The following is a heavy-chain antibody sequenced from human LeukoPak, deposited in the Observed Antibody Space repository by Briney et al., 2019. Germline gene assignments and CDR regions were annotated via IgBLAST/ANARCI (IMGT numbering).Heavy chain of an antibody. CDR2: INPNSGGT. V-gene: IGHV1-2*02. Sequence: ASVKVSCKASGYTFTGYYMHWVRQAPGQGLEWMGWINPNSGGTNYAQKFQGRVTMTRDTSISTAYMELSRLRSDDTAVYYCARVPIGSWLFEYFQHWGQGTLVTVSS. CDR1: GYTFTGYY. CDR3: ARVPIGSWLFEYFQH. J-gene: IGHJ1*01. D-gene: IGHD6-13*01.